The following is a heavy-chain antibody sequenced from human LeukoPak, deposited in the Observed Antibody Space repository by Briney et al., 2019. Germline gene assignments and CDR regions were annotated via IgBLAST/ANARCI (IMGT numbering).Heavy chain of an antibody. V-gene: IGHV3-23*01. J-gene: IGHJ4*02. CDR3: AKGAAAGPGPTVDY. CDR2: ISGSGGST. Sequence: GGSLRLSCAASGFTFSSYSMNWVRQAPGKGLEWVSAISGSGGSTYYADSVKGRFTISRDNSKNTLYVQMNSLRAEDTAVYYCAKGAAAGPGPTVDYWGQGTLVTVSS. CDR1: GFTFSSYS. D-gene: IGHD6-13*01.